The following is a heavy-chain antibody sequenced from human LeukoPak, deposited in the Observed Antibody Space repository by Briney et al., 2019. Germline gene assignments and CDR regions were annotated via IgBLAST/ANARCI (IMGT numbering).Heavy chain of an antibody. CDR3: ARVAGGPRGAVDYYGMDV. CDR1: GFTISDYY. Sequence: GGTLRLSCAASGFTISDYYLSWIRQPPGKGLEWVSYISCSSSYTYYADSVIGRLPISRDNDKNSLYQQMDSLKAEATAVYYCARVAGGPRGAVDYYGMDVWGEGTTVSVS. CDR2: ISCSSSYT. J-gene: IGHJ6*02. D-gene: IGHD3-10*01. V-gene: IGHV3-11*05.